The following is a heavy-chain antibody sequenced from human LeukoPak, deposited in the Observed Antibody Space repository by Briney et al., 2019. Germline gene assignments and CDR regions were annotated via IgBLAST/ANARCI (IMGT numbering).Heavy chain of an antibody. CDR2: INPDGSQN. Sequence: GGSLRLSCAASGFTFSGSWMNWVRQAPGKGLEWVANINPDGSQNRFVDSVMGRFTMSRDNAKNSVYLRMNRRKSEDTAVFYCAAWTDRGYNFWGQGTLVTVSS. CDR1: GFTFSGSW. CDR3: AAWTDRGYNF. J-gene: IGHJ4*02. D-gene: IGHD5-24*01. V-gene: IGHV3-7*01.